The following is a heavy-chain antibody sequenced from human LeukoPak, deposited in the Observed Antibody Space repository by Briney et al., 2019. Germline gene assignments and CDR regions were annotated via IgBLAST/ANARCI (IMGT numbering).Heavy chain of an antibody. CDR1: GGSITSYY. D-gene: IGHD3-22*01. J-gene: IGHJ4*02. Sequence: PSETLSLTCTVSGGSITSYYWSWIRQPAGKGLEWIGRIYTRGSTKYSPSLKSRVTLSVDTSENQFSLRLSSVTAADTAVYYCAGEGHYYDDTGYYYGGEDYWGQGTLVTVSS. CDR2: IYTRGST. V-gene: IGHV4-4*07. CDR3: AGEGHYYDDTGYYYGGEDY.